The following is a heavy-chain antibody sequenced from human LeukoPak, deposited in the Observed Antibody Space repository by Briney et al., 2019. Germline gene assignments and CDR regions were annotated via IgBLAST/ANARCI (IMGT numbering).Heavy chain of an antibody. Sequence: GGSLRLSCAASGFTFSSYWMTWVRQAPGKGLEWVANIKQDGSEKFYVDSVKGRFTISRDNAQNSLYLQMNSLRAEDTAVYYCARESRRWLQRDDAFDIWGQGTMVTVSS. D-gene: IGHD5-24*01. V-gene: IGHV3-7*01. CDR2: IKQDGSEK. CDR1: GFTFSSYW. CDR3: ARESRRWLQRDDAFDI. J-gene: IGHJ3*02.